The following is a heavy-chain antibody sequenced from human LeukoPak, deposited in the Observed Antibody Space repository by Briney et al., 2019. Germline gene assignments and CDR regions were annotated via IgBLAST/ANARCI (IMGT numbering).Heavy chain of an antibody. D-gene: IGHD3-22*01. J-gene: IGHJ2*01. Sequence: GESLRISCKGSGYFFTSYWIAWVRQMPGKGLEWMGIIYPGDSDTRYSPSFQGQVTISADKSISTAYLQWSSLKASDTAMYYCARLAYYDSSGYRWYFDLWGRGTLVTVSS. V-gene: IGHV5-51*01. CDR3: ARLAYYDSSGYRWYFDL. CDR1: GYFFTSYW. CDR2: IYPGDSDT.